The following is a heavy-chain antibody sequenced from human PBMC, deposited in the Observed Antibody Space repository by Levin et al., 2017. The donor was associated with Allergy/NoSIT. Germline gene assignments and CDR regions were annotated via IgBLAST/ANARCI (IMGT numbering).Heavy chain of an antibody. CDR3: ARGQLGITMVRGVIITHGMDV. V-gene: IGHV4-34*01. D-gene: IGHD3-10*01. CDR2: INHSGST. Sequence: SQTLSLTCAVYGGSFSGSSWSWIRQPPGKGLEWIGEINHSGSTNYNPSLKSRVTISVETSKNQFSLKLTSLTAADTAVYYCARGQLGITMVRGVIITHGMDVWGQGTTVTVSS. CDR1: GGSFSGSS. J-gene: IGHJ6*02.